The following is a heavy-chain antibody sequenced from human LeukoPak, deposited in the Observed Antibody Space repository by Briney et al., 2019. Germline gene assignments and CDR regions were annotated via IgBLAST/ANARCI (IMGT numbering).Heavy chain of an antibody. J-gene: IGHJ4*02. CDR2: ILYDASNK. V-gene: IGHV3-33*01. CDR1: GFTFSSHG. Sequence: GGSLRLSCVASGFTFSSHGMHWVRQVPGKGLEWVAVILYDASNKYYVDSVKGRFTISRDNSKNTLYLQMNSLRAEDTAVYYCARWGDNKILDYWSQGTLVTGSS. D-gene: IGHD3-16*01. CDR3: ARWGDNKILDY.